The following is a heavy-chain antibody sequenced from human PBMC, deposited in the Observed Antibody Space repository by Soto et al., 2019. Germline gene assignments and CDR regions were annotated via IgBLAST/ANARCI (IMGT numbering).Heavy chain of an antibody. J-gene: IGHJ4*02. V-gene: IGHV3-23*01. CDR1: GFTFSTYT. Sequence: GGSLRLSCAASGFTFSTYTMSWVRQPPGKGLEWVSAVLQTGSSTFYADSVKGRFTISRDNSKNTLYLQMNNLRAEDTAIYYCAKDFTPDGYWDFDYWVQGTLVTVYS. D-gene: IGHD4-17*01. CDR2: VLQTGSST. CDR3: AKDFTPDGYWDFDY.